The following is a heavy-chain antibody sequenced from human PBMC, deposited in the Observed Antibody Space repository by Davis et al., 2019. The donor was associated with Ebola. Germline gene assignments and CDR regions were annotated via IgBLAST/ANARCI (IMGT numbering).Heavy chain of an antibody. CDR3: ARASFGYNSGWYADY. V-gene: IGHV1-18*01. J-gene: IGHJ4*02. CDR1: GYTFTSYG. CDR2: VNGGNGNT. D-gene: IGHD6-19*01. Sequence: ASVKVSCKASGYTFTSYGISWVRQAPGQRLEWMGRVNGGNGNTKYSQRFQGRVTLTTDKSTSTVYLDLTSLRSDDTAVFFCARASFGYNSGWYADYWGPGSLVTVSS.